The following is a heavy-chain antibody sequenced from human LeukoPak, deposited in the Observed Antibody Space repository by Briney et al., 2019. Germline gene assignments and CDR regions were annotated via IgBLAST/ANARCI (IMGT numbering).Heavy chain of an antibody. D-gene: IGHD5-24*01. J-gene: IGHJ4*02. CDR3: TTAEMATIL. CDR1: GFTFSGSA. Sequence: GGSLKLSYAASGFTFSGSAMHWVRQASGKGLEWVGRIRSKANSYATAYAASVKGRFTISRDDSKNTAYLQMNSLKTEDTAVYYCTTAEMATILWGQGTLVTVSS. CDR2: IRSKANSYAT. V-gene: IGHV3-73*01.